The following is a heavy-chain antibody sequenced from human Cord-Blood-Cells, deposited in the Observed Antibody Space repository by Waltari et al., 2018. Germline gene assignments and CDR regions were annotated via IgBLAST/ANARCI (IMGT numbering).Heavy chain of an antibody. Sequence: EVQLVESGGGLVQPGGSLRLSCAASVFTFSSYWLSWVRQAPGKGLEWVANIKQDGSEKYYVDSVKGRFTISRDNAKNSLYLQMNSLRAEDTAVYYCARSKRRGDAFDIWGQGTMVTVSS. CDR3: ARSKRRGDAFDI. D-gene: IGHD3-16*01. CDR2: IKQDGSEK. J-gene: IGHJ3*02. CDR1: VFTFSSYW. V-gene: IGHV3-7*01.